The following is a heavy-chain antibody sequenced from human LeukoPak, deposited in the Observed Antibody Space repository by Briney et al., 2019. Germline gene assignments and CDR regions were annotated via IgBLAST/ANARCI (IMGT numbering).Heavy chain of an antibody. V-gene: IGHV3-23*01. CDR2: ISGSGGST. CDR3: ARGNSHSFDY. Sequence: PGGSLRLSCAASGFTFSSYAMSWVRQAPGKGLEWVSAISGSGGSTYYADSVKGRFTISRDNSKNTLYLQMNSLRAEDTAVYYWARGNSHSFDYWGKGALVTVSS. D-gene: IGHD4-4*01. J-gene: IGHJ4*02. CDR1: GFTFSSYA.